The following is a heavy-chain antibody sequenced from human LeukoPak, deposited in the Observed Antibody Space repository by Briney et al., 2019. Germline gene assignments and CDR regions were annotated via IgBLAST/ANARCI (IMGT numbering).Heavy chain of an antibody. CDR1: GGSFSGYY. J-gene: IGHJ2*01. Sequence: SETLSLTCAVYGGSFSGYYWNWIRQPPEKGLEWIWEINQSGSINYNPSLKSRVTMSVDTSKNQFSLKLSSVTAADTAVYYCARGSYGDYGFKHWYFDLWGRGTLVTVSS. V-gene: IGHV4-34*01. CDR3: ARGSYGDYGFKHWYFDL. D-gene: IGHD4-17*01. CDR2: INQSGSI.